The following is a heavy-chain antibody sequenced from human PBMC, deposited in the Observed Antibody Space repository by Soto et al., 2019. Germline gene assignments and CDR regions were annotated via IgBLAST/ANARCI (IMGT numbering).Heavy chain of an antibody. CDR1: GYTFTSYD. CDR3: ARGGRPVTMVRGVSGKNWFDT. J-gene: IGHJ5*02. V-gene: IGHV1-8*01. CDR2: MNPYSGNT. Sequence: ASVKVSCKASGYTFTSYDINWVRQATGQGLEWMGWMNPYSGNTGYAQKFQGRVTMTRNTSKSTAYMELSSLRSEDTAVYYGARGGRPVTMVRGVSGKNWFDTWGQGTLVTVSS. D-gene: IGHD3-10*01.